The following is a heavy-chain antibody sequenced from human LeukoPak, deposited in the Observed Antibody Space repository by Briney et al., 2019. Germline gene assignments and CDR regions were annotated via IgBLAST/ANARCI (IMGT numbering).Heavy chain of an antibody. J-gene: IGHJ4*02. D-gene: IGHD3-10*01. Sequence: PSETLSLTCTVSGGSISSSSYYWGWIRQPPGKGLEWIGSIYYSGSTYYNPSLKSRVTISVDTSKDQFSLKLSSVTAADTAVYYCARAPYYYGSGSSIFDYWGQGTLVTVSS. CDR3: ARAPYYYGSGSSIFDY. V-gene: IGHV4-39*07. CDR2: IYYSGST. CDR1: GGSISSSSYY.